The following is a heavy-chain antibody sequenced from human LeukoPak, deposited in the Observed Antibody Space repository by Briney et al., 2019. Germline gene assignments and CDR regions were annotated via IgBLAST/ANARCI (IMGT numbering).Heavy chain of an antibody. CDR3: ARDLADYSKPLDY. D-gene: IGHD4-11*01. V-gene: IGHV4-31*03. CDR2: IYYSGST. CDR1: GGSISSGGYY. Sequence: PSETLSLTCTVSGGSISSGGYYWSWIRQHPGKGLEWIGYIYYSGSTYYNPSLKSRVTISVDTSKNQFSLKLSSVTAADTAVYYCARDLADYSKPLDYWGQGTLVTVSS. J-gene: IGHJ4*02.